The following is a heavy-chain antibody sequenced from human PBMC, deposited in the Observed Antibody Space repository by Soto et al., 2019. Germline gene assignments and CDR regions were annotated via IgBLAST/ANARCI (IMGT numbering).Heavy chain of an antibody. Sequence: ASVKVSCKTSGYTFSNYGINWVRQAPGQGLEWMGWISAYNGNTNFAQKLQGRVSLATDTSSTTAYMELRSLTSDDTAVYKCARDLVPGYTGFSDYWG. CDR2: ISAYNGNT. CDR1: GYTFSNYG. CDR3: ARDLVPGYTGFSDY. J-gene: IGHJ4*01. V-gene: IGHV1-18*01. D-gene: IGHD5-12*01.